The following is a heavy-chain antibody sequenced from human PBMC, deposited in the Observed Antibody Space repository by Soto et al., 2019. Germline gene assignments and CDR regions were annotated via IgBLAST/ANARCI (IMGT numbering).Heavy chain of an antibody. Sequence: SETLSLTCTVSGGSISSYYWSWIRQPPGKGLEWIGYIYYSGSTNYNPSLKSRVTISVDTSKNQFSLKLSSVTAADTAVYYCARSAGYYYDSSGYYQNDAFDIWGQGTMVTVSS. V-gene: IGHV4-59*01. J-gene: IGHJ3*02. CDR2: IYYSGST. CDR3: ARSAGYYYDSSGYYQNDAFDI. CDR1: GGSISSYY. D-gene: IGHD3-22*01.